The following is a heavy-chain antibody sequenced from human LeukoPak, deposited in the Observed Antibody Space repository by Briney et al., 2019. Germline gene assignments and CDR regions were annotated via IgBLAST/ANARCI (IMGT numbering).Heavy chain of an antibody. CDR3: ARANGVVPENYYYYYMDV. Sequence: PGGSLRLSCAASGFTFSSYSMNWVRQAPGKGLEWVSSISRSSSYIYYADSVKGRFTISRDNAKNSLYLQMNSLRAEDTAVYYCARANGVVPENYYYYYMDVWGKGTTVTVSS. CDR2: ISRSSSYI. V-gene: IGHV3-21*01. D-gene: IGHD2-2*01. CDR1: GFTFSSYS. J-gene: IGHJ6*03.